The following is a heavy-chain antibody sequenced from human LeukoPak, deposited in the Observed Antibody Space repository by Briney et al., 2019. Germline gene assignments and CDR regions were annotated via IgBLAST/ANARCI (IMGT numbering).Heavy chain of an antibody. CDR1: GFTFSSYS. Sequence: GGSLRLSCAASGFTFSSYSMNWVRQAPGKGLEWVSSISSSSSYIYYADSVKGRFTISRDNSKNTLYLQMNSLRAEDTAVYYCAKAGATIAVAVPYYFDYWGQGTLVTVSS. CDR3: AKAGATIAVAVPYYFDY. V-gene: IGHV3-21*04. CDR2: ISSSSSYI. J-gene: IGHJ4*02. D-gene: IGHD6-19*01.